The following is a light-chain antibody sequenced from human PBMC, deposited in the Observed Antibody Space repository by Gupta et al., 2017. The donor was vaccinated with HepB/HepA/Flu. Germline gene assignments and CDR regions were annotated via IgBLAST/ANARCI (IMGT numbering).Light chain of an antibody. J-gene: IGKJ1*01. CDR3: QQYNNWPWT. Sequence: EIVMPQSPATLSVSPGERATLSCRASQSVSSNIAWYQQKPGQAPRPLIYGASTRATGIPARFSGSGSGTEFTLTISSLQSEDFAVYYCQQYNNWPWTFGQGTKVEIK. V-gene: IGKV3-15*01. CDR1: QSVSSN. CDR2: GAS.